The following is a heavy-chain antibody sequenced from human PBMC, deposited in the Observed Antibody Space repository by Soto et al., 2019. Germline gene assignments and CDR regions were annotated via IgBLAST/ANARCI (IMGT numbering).Heavy chain of an antibody. CDR2: IKSKTDGGTT. J-gene: IGHJ4*02. Sequence: GGSLRLSCAASGFTFSNAWMNWVRQAPGKGLEWVGRIKSKTDGGTTDYAAPVKGRFTISRDDSKNTLYLQMNSLKTEDTAVYYCTTPANQRIVPELNWGQGTLVTVSS. D-gene: IGHD1-26*01. CDR3: TTPANQRIVPELN. V-gene: IGHV3-15*07. CDR1: GFTFSNAW.